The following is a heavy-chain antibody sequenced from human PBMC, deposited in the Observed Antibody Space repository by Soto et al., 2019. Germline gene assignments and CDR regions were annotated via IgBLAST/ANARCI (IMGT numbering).Heavy chain of an antibody. CDR1: GSTFSRYG. CDR2: ISSSTSYV. CDR3: ARDPSEGRVGNWFES. V-gene: IGHV3-21*01. J-gene: IGHJ5*01. Sequence: PGGSLRLSCAASGSTFSRYGMNWLRQAPGKGLEWVASISSSTSYVYYADSVKGRFSTSRDNAKNIQYLEMYALRTEDTAVYYCARDPSEGRVGNWFESWGQGTLVTVSS. D-gene: IGHD2-2*01.